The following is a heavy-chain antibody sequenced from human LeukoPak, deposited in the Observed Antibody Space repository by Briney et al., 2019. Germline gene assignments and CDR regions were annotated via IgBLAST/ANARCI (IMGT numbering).Heavy chain of an antibody. CDR1: GFTFSSYG. J-gene: IGHJ4*02. CDR3: ARVSDISVAAYFDY. V-gene: IGHV3-30*02. D-gene: IGHD6-19*01. CDR2: IRYDGSNK. Sequence: PGGSLRLSCAASGFTFSSYGIHWVRQAPGRGLEWVAFIRYDGSNKYYADSVKGRFTISRDNAKNSLYLQMNSLRAEDTALYYCARVSDISVAAYFDYWGQGTLVTASS.